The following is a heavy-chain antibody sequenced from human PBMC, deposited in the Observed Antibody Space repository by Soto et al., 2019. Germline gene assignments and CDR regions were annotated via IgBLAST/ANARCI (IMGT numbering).Heavy chain of an antibody. J-gene: IGHJ6*02. D-gene: IGHD6-13*01. Sequence: QVQLQESGPGLVKPSETLSLTCTVSGDSVSSSYYYWGWIRQPTGKGLEWIGSIFYSGSTYYNPSLKSRVTISVDTSKNQFSLKLSSVTAADTAVYYCARRGSSRQIYHYGMDVWGPGTTVTVSS. CDR1: GDSVSSSYYY. CDR2: IFYSGST. V-gene: IGHV4-39*01. CDR3: ARRGSSRQIYHYGMDV.